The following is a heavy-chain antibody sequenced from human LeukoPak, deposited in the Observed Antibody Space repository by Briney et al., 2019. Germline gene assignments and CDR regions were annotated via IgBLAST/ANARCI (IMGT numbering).Heavy chain of an antibody. Sequence: GGSLRLSCAASGFTFSSYWMNWARQAPGKGLEWVAVISYDGSNKYYADSVKGRFTISRDNSKNTLYLQMNSLRAEDTAVYYCARDQGPYDFWSGNYYYYGMDVWGQGTTVTVSS. J-gene: IGHJ6*02. CDR1: GFTFSSYW. D-gene: IGHD3-3*01. CDR3: ARDQGPYDFWSGNYYYYGMDV. CDR2: ISYDGSNK. V-gene: IGHV3-30*03.